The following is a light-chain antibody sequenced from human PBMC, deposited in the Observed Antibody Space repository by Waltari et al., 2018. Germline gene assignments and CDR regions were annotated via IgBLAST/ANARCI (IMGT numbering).Light chain of an antibody. J-gene: IGKJ1*01. CDR3: QQYNKWPRT. CDR2: AAS. Sequence: EIVMTQSPATLSVSPGESATVSCRASQSAGANLAWYQHKPGQAPRPLIYAASTRATGIPARFSGSGSGTEFTLTISSLQSEDFAVYYCQQYNKWPRTFGQGTKVEIK. V-gene: IGKV3-15*01. CDR1: QSAGAN.